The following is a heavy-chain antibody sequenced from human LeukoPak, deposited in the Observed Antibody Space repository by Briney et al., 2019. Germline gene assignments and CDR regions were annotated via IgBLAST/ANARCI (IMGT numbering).Heavy chain of an antibody. J-gene: IGHJ4*02. Sequence: SETLSLTCTVSGGSISSYYWSWIRQPPGKGLEWIGYIYYSGSTNYNPSLKSRVTISVDTSKDQFSLKLSSVTAADTAVYYCARGADRFPLDYWGQGTLVTVSS. CDR2: IYYSGST. D-gene: IGHD2-21*01. CDR3: ARGADRFPLDY. CDR1: GGSISSYY. V-gene: IGHV4-59*13.